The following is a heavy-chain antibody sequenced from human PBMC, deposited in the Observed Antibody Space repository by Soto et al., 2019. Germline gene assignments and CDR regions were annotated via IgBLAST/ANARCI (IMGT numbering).Heavy chain of an antibody. CDR2: IYYSGST. CDR3: ARHSYYYGSTYGCWLDP. D-gene: IGHD3-10*01. CDR1: GGSISSSSDY. J-gene: IGHJ5*02. V-gene: IGHV4-39*01. Sequence: SLPMSVTCTVAGGSISSSSDYRGRKSQPPGKGLEWIGSIYYSGSTYYNPSLKSRVTISVDTSKNQFSLKLSSVTAADTAVYYCARHSYYYGSTYGCWLDPWGQGTLVTVSS.